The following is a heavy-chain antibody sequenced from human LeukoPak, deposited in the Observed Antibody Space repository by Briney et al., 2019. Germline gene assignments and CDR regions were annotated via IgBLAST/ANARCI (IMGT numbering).Heavy chain of an antibody. Sequence: GGSLRLSCAASGFTFSSYSMNWVRQAPGKGLEWVSYISSSSSTIYYADSVKGRFTISRDNAKNSLYLQMNSLRAEDTAVYYCARDPGGITMVRGAFGYWGQGTLVTVSS. CDR2: ISSSSSTI. CDR3: ARDPGGITMVRGAFGY. V-gene: IGHV3-48*01. CDR1: GFTFSSYS. D-gene: IGHD3-10*01. J-gene: IGHJ4*02.